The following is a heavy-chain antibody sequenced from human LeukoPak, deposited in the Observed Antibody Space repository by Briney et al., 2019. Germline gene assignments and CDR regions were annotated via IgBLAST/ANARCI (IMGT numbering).Heavy chain of an antibody. V-gene: IGHV3-23*01. Sequence: GGSLRLSCAASGFTFSSYAMSWVRQAPGKGLEWVSAISGSGGSTYYADSVKGRFTISRDNSKNTLYLQMNSLRAEDTAVYYCARDLIRFLEWLSRRDAFDIWGQGTMVTVSS. CDR1: GFTFSSYA. CDR3: ARDLIRFLEWLSRRDAFDI. CDR2: ISGSGGST. D-gene: IGHD3-3*01. J-gene: IGHJ3*02.